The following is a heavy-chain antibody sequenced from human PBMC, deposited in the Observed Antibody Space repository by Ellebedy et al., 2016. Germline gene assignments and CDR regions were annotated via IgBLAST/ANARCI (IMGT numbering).Heavy chain of an antibody. D-gene: IGHD3-22*01. CDR1: GFTFSNAW. CDR2: IKSKTDGGTT. Sequence: GGSLRLXCAASGFTFSNAWMSWVRQAPGKGLEWVGHIKSKTDGGTTDYAAPVKGRFTISRDDSKNTLYLQMNSLKTEDTAMYYCTTGTRYYYDSSGYYGANYWGQGTLVTVSS. CDR3: TTGTRYYYDSSGYYGANY. V-gene: IGHV3-15*01. J-gene: IGHJ4*02.